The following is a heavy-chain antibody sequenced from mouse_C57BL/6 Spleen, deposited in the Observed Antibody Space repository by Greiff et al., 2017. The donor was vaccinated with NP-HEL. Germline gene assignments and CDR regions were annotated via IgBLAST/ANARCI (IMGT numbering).Heavy chain of an antibody. CDR3: TTRAAQAAWFAY. Sequence: VHVKQSGAELVRPGASVKLSCTASGFNIKDDYMHWVKQRPEQGLEWIGWLDPENGDTEYASKFQGKATITADTSSNTAYLQLSSLTSEDTAVYYCTTRAAQAAWFAYWGQGTLVTVSA. D-gene: IGHD3-2*02. CDR1: GFNIKDDY. CDR2: LDPENGDT. V-gene: IGHV14-4*01. J-gene: IGHJ3*01.